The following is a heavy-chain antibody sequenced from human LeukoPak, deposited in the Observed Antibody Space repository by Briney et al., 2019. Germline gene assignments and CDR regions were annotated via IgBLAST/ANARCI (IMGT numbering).Heavy chain of an antibody. CDR2: IKQDGSEK. CDR1: GFTFSSYW. V-gene: IGHV3-7*01. D-gene: IGHD3-3*01. CDR3: ARDPYYDFWSGYHHFDY. Sequence: GGSLRLSCAASGFTFSSYWMSWVRQAPGKGLEGVANIKQDGSEKYYVDSVKGRFTISRDNAKNSLYLQMNSLRAEDTAVYYCARDPYYDFWSGYHHFDYWGQGTLVTVSS. J-gene: IGHJ4*02.